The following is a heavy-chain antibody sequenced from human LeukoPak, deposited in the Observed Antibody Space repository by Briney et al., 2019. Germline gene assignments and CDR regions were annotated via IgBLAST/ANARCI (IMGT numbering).Heavy chain of an antibody. CDR2: IYTSGST. V-gene: IGHV4-4*07. CDR1: GGSISSNY. D-gene: IGHD3-22*01. Sequence: SETLSLTCTVSGGSISSNYWSWSRQPAGKGLEWIGRIYTSGSTNYSPSLKSRVTMSVDTSKNQFSLKLSSVTAADTAVYYCARFNYYDSSGYPNWFDPWGQGTLVTVSS. CDR3: ARFNYYDSSGYPNWFDP. J-gene: IGHJ5*02.